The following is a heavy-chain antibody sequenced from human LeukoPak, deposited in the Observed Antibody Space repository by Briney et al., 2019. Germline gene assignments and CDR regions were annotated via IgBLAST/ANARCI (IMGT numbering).Heavy chain of an antibody. CDR3: ARATTVVNGPGGDY. CDR1: GFTFSSYW. CDR2: LNSDGSRT. J-gene: IGHJ4*02. D-gene: IGHD4-23*01. Sequence: GGSLRLSCVASGFTFSSYWMHWVRQAPGKGLVWVSRLNSDGSRTNYADSVKGRFTISRDNAKNTLYLQMNSLRAEDTAAYYCARATTVVNGPGGDYWGQGTLVTVSS. V-gene: IGHV3-74*01.